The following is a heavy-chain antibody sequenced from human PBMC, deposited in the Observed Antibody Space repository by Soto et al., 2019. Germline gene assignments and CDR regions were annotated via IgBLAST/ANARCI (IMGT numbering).Heavy chain of an antibody. CDR1: GYTFTGYY. CDR3: ARGVPSRGDYYYGMDV. Sequence: ASVKVSCKASGYTFTGYYMHWMRQAPGQGLEWMGWINPNSGGANYAQKFQGWVTMTRDTSISTAYMELSSLRSDDTAVYYCARGVPSRGDYYYGMDVWGQGTTVTVSS. D-gene: IGHD2-2*01. J-gene: IGHJ6*02. V-gene: IGHV1-2*04. CDR2: INPNSGGA.